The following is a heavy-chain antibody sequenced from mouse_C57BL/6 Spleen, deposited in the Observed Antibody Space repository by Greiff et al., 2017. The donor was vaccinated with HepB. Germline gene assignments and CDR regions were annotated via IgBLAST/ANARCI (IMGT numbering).Heavy chain of an antibody. D-gene: IGHD4-1*01. J-gene: IGHJ3*01. CDR2: IWSGGST. V-gene: IGHV2-2*01. Sequence: QVQLQQSGPGLVQPSQSLSITCTVSGFSLTSYGVHWVRQSPGKGLEWLGVIWSGGSTDYNAAFISRLSISKDNSKSQVFFKMNSLQADATAIYYCAVDWDGFAYWGQGTLVTVSA. CDR1: GFSLTSYG. CDR3: AVDWDGFAY.